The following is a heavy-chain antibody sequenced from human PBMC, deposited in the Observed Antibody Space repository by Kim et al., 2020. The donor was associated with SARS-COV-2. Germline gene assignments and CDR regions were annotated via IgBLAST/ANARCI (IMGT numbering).Heavy chain of an antibody. CDR2: IYSGGSST. CDR3: AKAPDGDGDYAVFDY. J-gene: IGHJ4*02. V-gene: IGHV3-23*03. Sequence: GGSLRLSCAASGFTFSSYAMSWVRQAPGKGLEWVSVIYSGGSSTYYADSVKGRFTISRDNSKNTLYLQMNSLRAEDTAVYYCAKAPDGDGDYAVFDYWGQGTLVTVSS. D-gene: IGHD4-17*01. CDR1: GFTFSSYA.